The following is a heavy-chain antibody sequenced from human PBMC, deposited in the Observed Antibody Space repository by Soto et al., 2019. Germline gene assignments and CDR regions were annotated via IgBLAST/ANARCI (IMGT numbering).Heavy chain of an antibody. V-gene: IGHV1-69*06. D-gene: IGHD6-13*01. J-gene: IGHJ6*02. CDR3: AGAVGAAAPPRYYGMDV. CDR1: GGTFSSYA. CDR2: IIPIFGTA. Sequence: QVQLVQSGAEVKKPGSSVKVSCKASGGTFSSYAISWVRQAPAQGLEWMGGIIPIFGTANYAQKFQGRVTITADKSTSTAYMELSSLRSEDTAVYYCAGAVGAAAPPRYYGMDVWGQGTTVTVSS.